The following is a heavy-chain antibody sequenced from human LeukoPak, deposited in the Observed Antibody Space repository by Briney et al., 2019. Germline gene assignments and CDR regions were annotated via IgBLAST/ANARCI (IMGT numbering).Heavy chain of an antibody. CDR3: ARSLDFPSWFDP. CDR2: IIPIFGTA. J-gene: IGHJ5*02. CDR1: GGTFSGYS. Sequence: ASVKVSCKASGGTFSGYSISWVRQAPGQGLEWMGGIIPIFGTANYAQKFQGRVTITADESTSTAYMELSSLRSEDTAVYYCARSLDFPSWFDPWGQGTLVTVSS. V-gene: IGHV1-69*13.